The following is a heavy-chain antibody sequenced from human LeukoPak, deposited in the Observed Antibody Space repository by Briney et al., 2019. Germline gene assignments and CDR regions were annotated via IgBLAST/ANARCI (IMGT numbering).Heavy chain of an antibody. CDR2: IYYSGST. Sequence: PSETLSLTRTLSCHSISSSISYWGWLRPPPGKGLEWFGSIYYSGSTHYNPSLKSRVIISVDTSKNQFSLKLSSVTAADTAVYYCARNHTHEGYGYYFDYWGQGALITVSS. J-gene: IGHJ4*02. CDR1: CHSISSSISY. D-gene: IGHD5-18*01. V-gene: IGHV4-39*01. CDR3: ARNHTHEGYGYYFDY.